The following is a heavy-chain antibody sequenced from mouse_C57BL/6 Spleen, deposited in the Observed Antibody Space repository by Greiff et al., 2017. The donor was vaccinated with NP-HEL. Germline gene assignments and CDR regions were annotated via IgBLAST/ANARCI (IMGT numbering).Heavy chain of an antibody. CDR3: ATTVVAWYFDV. J-gene: IGHJ1*03. Sequence: EVKLQESGPGLVKPSQSLSLTCSVTGYSITSGYYWNWIRQFPGNKLEWMGYISYDGSNNYNPSLKNRISITRDTSKNQFFLKLNSVTTEDTATYYCATTVVAWYFDVWGTGTTVTVSS. CDR2: ISYDGSN. V-gene: IGHV3-6*01. CDR1: GYSITSGYY. D-gene: IGHD1-1*01.